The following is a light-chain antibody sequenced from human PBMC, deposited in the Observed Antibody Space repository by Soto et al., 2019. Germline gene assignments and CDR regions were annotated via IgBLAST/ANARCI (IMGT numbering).Light chain of an antibody. CDR3: QQSVSTPIYS. V-gene: IGKV1-39*01. CDR1: QNLDNY. J-gene: IGKJ2*03. CDR2: AAS. Sequence: DIQMTQSPSSLSASVGDRVTITCRASQNLDNYLNWYQQKPGKAPNLLIYAASRLQSGVPSRFAGSGSGTHFTLTITSLQPEDVGTYFCQQSVSTPIYSFAQGTKVEMK.